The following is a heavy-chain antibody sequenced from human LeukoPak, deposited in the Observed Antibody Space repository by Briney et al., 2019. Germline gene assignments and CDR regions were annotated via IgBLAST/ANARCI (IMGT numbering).Heavy chain of an antibody. CDR1: GYRFTYYW. J-gene: IGHJ4*02. CDR3: ARPANGVEY. CDR2: IYPNDSHT. Sequence: GESLKISCKASGYRFTYYWIAWVRQMPGKGLEWMGIIYPNDSHTRYSPSFQGQVTISADKSISTAYLLWSSLKASDTAMYYCARPANGVEYWGQGTLVTVSS. V-gene: IGHV5-51*01.